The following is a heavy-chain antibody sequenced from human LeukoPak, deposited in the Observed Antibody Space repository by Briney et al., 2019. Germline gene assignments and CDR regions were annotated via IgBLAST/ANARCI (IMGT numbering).Heavy chain of an antibody. D-gene: IGHD5-12*01. CDR3: ARDRTHSGYNDAFDI. Sequence: PGGSLRLSCAASGFTFSTYGMSWVRQAPGKGLQWVSTIPSGGGTYYADSVKGRFTISRDNTKNSLYLQMNSLRAEDTAVYYCARDRTHSGYNDAFDIWGQGTMVTVSS. J-gene: IGHJ3*02. V-gene: IGHV3-23*01. CDR2: IPSGGGT. CDR1: GFTFSTYG.